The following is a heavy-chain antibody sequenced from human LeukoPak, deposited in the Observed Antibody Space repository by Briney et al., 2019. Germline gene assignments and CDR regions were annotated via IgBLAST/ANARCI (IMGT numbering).Heavy chain of an antibody. Sequence: PGGSLRLSCAASGFTFSNFAMSWVRQAPGKGLEWVSGISGSGGSIYYRDSVRGRFTISRDNSKTTLSLQMNSLRAEDTAVYYCAKEGAYPIITYDSWGQGALVTVSS. CDR1: GFTFSNFA. V-gene: IGHV3-23*01. D-gene: IGHD3-10*01. J-gene: IGHJ5*01. CDR3: AKEGAYPIITYDS. CDR2: ISGSGGSI.